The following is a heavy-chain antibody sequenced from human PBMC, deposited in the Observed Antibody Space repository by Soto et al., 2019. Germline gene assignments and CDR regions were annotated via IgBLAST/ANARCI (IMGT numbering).Heavy chain of an antibody. Sequence: GGSLXLSCAASGFXFSSYAMNWVRQAPGEGLEWVSGISGSTGSTYYADSVKGRFTISRDDSKNTLYLQMDSLRAEDTAIYYCAKDSHYDRSGYDPLDHWGQGTLVTVSS. D-gene: IGHD3-22*01. V-gene: IGHV3-23*01. CDR1: GFXFSSYA. J-gene: IGHJ4*01. CDR2: ISGSTGST. CDR3: AKDSHYDRSGYDPLDH.